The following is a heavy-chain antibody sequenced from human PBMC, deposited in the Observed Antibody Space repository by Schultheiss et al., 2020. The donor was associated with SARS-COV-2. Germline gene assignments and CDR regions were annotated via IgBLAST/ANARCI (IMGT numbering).Heavy chain of an antibody. J-gene: IGHJ6*03. CDR2: IYYIGST. CDR3: ARAIFGVVYFPLCYCYYYLDV. V-gene: IGHV4-39*07. D-gene: IGHD3-3*01. Sequence: SETLSLTCTVSGGSISSSSYYWGWIRQPPGKGLEWIGSIYYIGSTYYNPSLMSRVTISIYTSKNQLSLKLNSVTAADTDTYYCARAIFGVVYFPLCYCYYYLDVWGKGTSVTVSS. CDR1: GGSISSSSYY.